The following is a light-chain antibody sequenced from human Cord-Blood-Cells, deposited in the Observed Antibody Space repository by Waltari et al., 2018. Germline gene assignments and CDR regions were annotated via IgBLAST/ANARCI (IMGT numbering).Light chain of an antibody. V-gene: IGKV4-1*01. CDR2: WAS. J-gene: IGKJ1*01. CDR3: QQYYSTPWT. CDR1: HSVLYSFNNKNY. Sequence: DIVLTQSPDSLDASLAALATSNCKYSHSVLYSFNNKNYLAWYQQKPGQPPKLLIYWASTRESWVPDRFSGSGSGTDFTLTISSLQAEDVAVYYCQQYYSTPWTFGQGTKVEIK.